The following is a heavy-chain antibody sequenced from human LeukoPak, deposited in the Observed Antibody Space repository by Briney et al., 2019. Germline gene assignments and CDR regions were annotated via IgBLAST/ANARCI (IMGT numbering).Heavy chain of an antibody. J-gene: IGHJ6*02. CDR1: GYSFTDYW. V-gene: IGHV5-51*01. CDR3: ARRGLAGCLGGTCFTSFHYYGMDV. CDR2: IFPHDSDT. Sequence: GESLKISCKGSGYSFTDYWIGWVRQMPGKGLEWMGIIFPHDSDTKYSPSFQGQVTISADKSIATAYLQWSSLQASDSAMYYCARRGLAGCLGGTCFTSFHYYGMDVWGQGTTVTVSS. D-gene: IGHD2-15*01.